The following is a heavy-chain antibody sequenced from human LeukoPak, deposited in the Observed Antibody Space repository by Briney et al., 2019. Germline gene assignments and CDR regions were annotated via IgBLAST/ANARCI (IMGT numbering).Heavy chain of an antibody. J-gene: IGHJ3*02. CDR3: ASDILTDDAFDI. CDR2: INPNSGGT. Sequence: GASVKVSCKASGYTFTGYFMHWVRQAPGQGLEWMGWINPNSGGTNYAQKFQGRVTMTRDTSISTAYMELSRLTSDDTAVYYCASDILTDDAFDIWGQGTMVTVSS. CDR1: GYTFTGYF. D-gene: IGHD7-27*01. V-gene: IGHV1-2*02.